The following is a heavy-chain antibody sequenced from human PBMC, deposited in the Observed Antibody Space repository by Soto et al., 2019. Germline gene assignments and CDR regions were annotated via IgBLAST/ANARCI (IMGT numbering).Heavy chain of an antibody. CDR1: GGSISSVDYY. Sequence: QVQLQESGPGLVKPSQTLSLTCTVSGGSISSVDYYWSWIRQHPGKGLEWIGYIYYSGSTYYNPSLKRRVTISVDTSKNQFSLKLSSVTAADTAVYYCARWWSGSRQGFDPWGQGTLVTVSS. CDR3: ARWWSGSRQGFDP. J-gene: IGHJ5*02. V-gene: IGHV4-31*03. CDR2: IYYSGST. D-gene: IGHD3-3*01.